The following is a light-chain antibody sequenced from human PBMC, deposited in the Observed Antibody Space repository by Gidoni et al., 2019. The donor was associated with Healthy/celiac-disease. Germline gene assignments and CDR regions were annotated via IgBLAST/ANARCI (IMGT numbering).Light chain of an antibody. J-gene: IGLJ3*02. Sequence: QSVLTPPPSASGTPRQRVTISCSGSSSNIGSNYVYWYQQLPGTAPKLLINRNNQRPSGVPDRFSGSKSGTSASLAISGLRSEDEADYYCAAWDDSLSGPMFGGGTKLTVL. CDR3: AAWDDSLSGPM. CDR2: RNN. CDR1: SSNIGSNY. V-gene: IGLV1-47*01.